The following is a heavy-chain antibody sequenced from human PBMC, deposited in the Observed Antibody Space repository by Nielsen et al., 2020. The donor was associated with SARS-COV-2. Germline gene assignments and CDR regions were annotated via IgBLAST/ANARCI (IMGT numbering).Heavy chain of an antibody. CDR1: GFTFSSYW. V-gene: IGHV3-7*05. CDR3: AKSEYSSGWYGGDYFDY. Sequence: GESLKISCAASGFTFSSYWMSWVRQAPGKGLEWVANIKQDGSEKYYVDSVKGRFTISRDNAKNSLYLQMNSLRAEDTALYYCAKSEYSSGWYGGDYFDYWGQGTLVTVSS. D-gene: IGHD6-19*01. CDR2: IKQDGSEK. J-gene: IGHJ4*02.